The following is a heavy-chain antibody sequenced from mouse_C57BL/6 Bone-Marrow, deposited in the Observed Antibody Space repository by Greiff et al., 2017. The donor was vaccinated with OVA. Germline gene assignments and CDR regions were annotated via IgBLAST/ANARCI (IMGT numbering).Heavy chain of an antibody. CDR2: IWSGGST. J-gene: IGHJ3*01. CDR3: ARGGPWFAY. CDR1: GFSLTSYG. Sequence: VKLVESGPGLVQPSQSLSITCTVSGFSLTSYGVHWVRQSPGKGLEWLGVIWSGGSTDYNAAFISRLSISKDNSKSQVFFKMNSLQADDTAIYYCARGGPWFAYWGQGTLVTVSA. V-gene: IGHV2-2*01.